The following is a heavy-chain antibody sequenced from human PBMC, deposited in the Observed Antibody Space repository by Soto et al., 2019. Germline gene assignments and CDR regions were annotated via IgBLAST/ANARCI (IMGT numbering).Heavy chain of an antibody. J-gene: IGHJ1*01. CDR2: INPIGGGT. CDR3: AREVDRGHSCGYLEY. V-gene: IGHV1-46*01. Sequence: QVQLVQSGAEVKKPGASVKVSCKTSGYTFTSYYLHWVRQAPGQGLEWMGIINPIGGGTTYAQKSQGRSTMTRDTSTSTVYMELSSVRSEATDEYYCAREVDRGHSCGYLEYWGQGTLVPVSS. CDR1: GYTFTSYY. D-gene: IGHD5-18*01.